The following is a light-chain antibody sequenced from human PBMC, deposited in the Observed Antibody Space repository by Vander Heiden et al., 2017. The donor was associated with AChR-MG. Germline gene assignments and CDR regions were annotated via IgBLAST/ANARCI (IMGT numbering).Light chain of an antibody. CDR2: DVT. V-gene: IGLV2-14*03. Sequence: QSALTQPASVSGSPGQSITISCTGTSSDLGAYNYVSWYQQHPGKAPKLIIYDVTNRPSGVSNRFSGSKSGNTASLTISGLQAEDEADYYCSSYTSSSTLLFGGGTKLTVL. CDR1: SSDLGAYNY. J-gene: IGLJ2*01. CDR3: SSYTSSSTLL.